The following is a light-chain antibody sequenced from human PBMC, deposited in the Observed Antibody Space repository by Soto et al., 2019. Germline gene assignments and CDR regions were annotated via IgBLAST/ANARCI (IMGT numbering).Light chain of an antibody. Sequence: DIQVTQSPSTLSASVEDRVTFTCRASQIISSWLAWYQQKPGRAPKLLIYDASTLESGVPSRFSGSGSGTDFTLTISSLQPEDFATYYCQRSYSTPETFGQGTRLEIK. CDR1: QIISSW. CDR2: DAS. V-gene: IGKV1-5*01. CDR3: QRSYSTPET. J-gene: IGKJ5*01.